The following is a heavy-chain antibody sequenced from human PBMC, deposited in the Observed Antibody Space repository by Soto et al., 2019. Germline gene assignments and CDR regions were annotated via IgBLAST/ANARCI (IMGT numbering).Heavy chain of an antibody. J-gene: IGHJ2*01. Sequence: QVQLQESGPGLVKPSETLSLTCTVSGGSISSHYWSWIRQPPGKGLEWIGYIYYSGSTDYNPSLQSRVTILVDTSKTHLSLRLSSVTAADTAVYYCARPRGTTPAVWYFDLWGRGTLVTVSS. CDR3: ARPRGTTPAVWYFDL. D-gene: IGHD4-17*01. CDR2: IYYSGST. V-gene: IGHV4-59*08. CDR1: GGSISSHY.